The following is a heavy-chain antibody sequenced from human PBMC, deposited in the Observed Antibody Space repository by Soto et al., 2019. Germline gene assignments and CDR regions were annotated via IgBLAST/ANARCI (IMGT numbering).Heavy chain of an antibody. CDR2: VYNSGST. Sequence: PSETLSLTCTVSGGSISSNYWTWIRQPPGKGLEWIGYVYNSGSTNYNPSLKSRVTISEDTSKSQFSLKLRSVTAADTAVYYCVRDGTKTLRDWFDPWGQGMSVTVSS. J-gene: IGHJ5*02. D-gene: IGHD1-1*01. CDR1: GGSISSNY. V-gene: IGHV4-59*12. CDR3: VRDGTKTLRDWFDP.